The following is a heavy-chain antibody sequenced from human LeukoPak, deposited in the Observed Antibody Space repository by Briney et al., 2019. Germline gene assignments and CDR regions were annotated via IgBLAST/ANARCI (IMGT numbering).Heavy chain of an antibody. CDR1: GGSISSYY. Sequence: SETLSLTCAVSGGSISSYYWSWIRQPAGKGLEWIGRIYTSGSTNYNPSLKSRVTMSVDTSKNQFSLKLSSVTAADTAVYYCARMPFRNHYDSSGYYRLSDWFDPWGQGTLVTVSS. CDR3: ARMPFRNHYDSSGYYRLSDWFDP. J-gene: IGHJ5*02. D-gene: IGHD3-22*01. V-gene: IGHV4-4*07. CDR2: IYTSGST.